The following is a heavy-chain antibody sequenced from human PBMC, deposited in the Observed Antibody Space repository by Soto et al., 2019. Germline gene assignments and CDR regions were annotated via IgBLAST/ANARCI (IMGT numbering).Heavy chain of an antibody. CDR1: GGSISSSSYY. CDR2: IYYSGST. J-gene: IGHJ2*01. CDR3: ARHKFEEMATITGWYFDL. D-gene: IGHD5-12*01. Sequence: SETLSLTCTVSGGSISSSSYYWGWIRQPPGKGLEWIGSIYYSGSTYYNPSLKSRVTISVDTSKNQFSLKLSSVTAADTAVYYCARHKFEEMATITGWYFDLWGRGTLVTVSS. V-gene: IGHV4-39*01.